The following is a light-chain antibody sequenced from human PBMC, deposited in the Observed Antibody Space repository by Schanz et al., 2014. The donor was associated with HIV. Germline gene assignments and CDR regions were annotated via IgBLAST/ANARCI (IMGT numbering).Light chain of an antibody. CDR2: DVS. CDR3: SSYAGSKIVV. CDR1: SSDVGGYNY. V-gene: IGLV2-14*03. Sequence: QSALTQPASVSGSPGQSITVSCTGTSSDVGGYNYVSWYQQHPDKAPKLMIYDVSNRPSGVSNRFSGSKSGNTASLTISGLQAEDEADYYCSSYAGSKIVVLGGGTKLTVL. J-gene: IGLJ2*01.